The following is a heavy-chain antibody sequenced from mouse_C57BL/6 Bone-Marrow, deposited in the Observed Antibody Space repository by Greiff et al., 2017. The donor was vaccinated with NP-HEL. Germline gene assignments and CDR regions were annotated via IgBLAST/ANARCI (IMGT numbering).Heavy chain of an antibody. CDR1: GYTFTGYW. V-gene: IGHV1-9*01. D-gene: IGHD2-5*01. Sequence: QVQLKQSGAELMKPGASVKLSCKATGYTFTGYWIEWVKQRPGHGLEWIGEILPGSGSTNYNEKFKSKATLTVDKSSSTAYMQLSSLTSEDSAVYYCAPYSNYYAMDYWGQGTSVTVSS. CDR2: ILPGSGST. J-gene: IGHJ4*01. CDR3: APYSNYYAMDY.